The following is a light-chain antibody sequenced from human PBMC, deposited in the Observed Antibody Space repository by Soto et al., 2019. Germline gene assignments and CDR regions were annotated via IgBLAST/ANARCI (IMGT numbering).Light chain of an antibody. CDR2: DAS. Sequence: ESVLTQSPATLSLSPGERATLSCRASPSVSNSVAWYQHKPGQAPRLLIYDASNRATGVPSRFSGSGSGTDFTLTISSLAPEDFAVYNCQQRNKWPPVTFGGGTRVEIK. CDR3: QQRNKWPPVT. J-gene: IGKJ4*01. CDR1: PSVSNS. V-gene: IGKV3-11*01.